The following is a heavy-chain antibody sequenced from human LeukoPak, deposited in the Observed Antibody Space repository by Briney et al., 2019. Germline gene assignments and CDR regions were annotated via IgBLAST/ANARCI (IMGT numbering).Heavy chain of an antibody. J-gene: IGHJ5*02. CDR3: ARDVPHNWFDT. V-gene: IGHV3-74*01. CDR2: INSDGGGA. CDR1: GITFGNNW. Sequence: GGSLRLSCAASGITFGNNWMHWVRHGPGRGLVWISRINSDGGGAIYADSVKGRFTVSRDNAKNTLYLQMNSLRAEDTAVYYCARDVPHNWFDTWGQGTLVIVSS.